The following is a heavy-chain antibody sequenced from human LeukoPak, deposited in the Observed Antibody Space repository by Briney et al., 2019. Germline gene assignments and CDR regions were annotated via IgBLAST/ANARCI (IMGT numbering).Heavy chain of an antibody. V-gene: IGHV3-66*04. CDR3: ATPSGGY. Sequence: GGSLRLPCAGSGFTVSSNYMSWVRQAPGKGLEWVSVIYSDGNTYYADSVKGRFTISRDNSKNTVYLQMNSLRAEDAAVYYCATPSGGYWGQGTLVTVSS. CDR2: IYSDGNT. D-gene: IGHD6-25*01. J-gene: IGHJ4*02. CDR1: GFTVSSNY.